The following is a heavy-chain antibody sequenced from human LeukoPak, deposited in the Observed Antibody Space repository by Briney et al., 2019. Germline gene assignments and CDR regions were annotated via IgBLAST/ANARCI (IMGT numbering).Heavy chain of an antibody. CDR2: IYYSGST. CDR3: ARSTVPDTYYYGMDV. D-gene: IGHD3-9*01. V-gene: IGHV4-31*03. J-gene: IGHJ6*02. CDR1: GGSISRGGYY. Sequence: SESLSLTCTVAGGSISRGGYYWSWIRQHPGKGLEWIGYIYYSGSTYYNPSLKSRVTISVDTSKNQFSLKLSSVTAADTAVYYCARSTVPDTYYYGMDVWGQGTTVTVSS.